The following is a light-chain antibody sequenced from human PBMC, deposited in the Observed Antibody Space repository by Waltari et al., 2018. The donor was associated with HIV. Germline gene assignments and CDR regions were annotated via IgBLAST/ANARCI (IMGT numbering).Light chain of an antibody. J-gene: IGKJ3*01. V-gene: IGKV1-27*01. CDR1: QGISNN. CDR3: QHYFTAPFT. Sequence: DIQMTQSPSSLSASVGDRVTITCRASQGISNNLAWYQQRPGKVPKLLIYTTSTLQSGVPSRFSGSGSGTDFTLTISSLQPEDVATYYCQHYFTAPFTFGPGTKVDIQ. CDR2: TTS.